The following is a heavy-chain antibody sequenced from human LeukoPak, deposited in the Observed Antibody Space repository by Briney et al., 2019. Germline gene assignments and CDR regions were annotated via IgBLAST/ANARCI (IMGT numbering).Heavy chain of an antibody. J-gene: IGHJ4*02. V-gene: IGHV4-61*02. CDR3: ARVFCSGGNCYHFDY. CDR2: IYTSGST. Sequence: SETLSLTCTVSGGSMSSSDNYWGWIRQPAGKGLEWIGRIYTSGSTTYNPSLRSRVTISLDTSKDQLSLTVPSVTAADTAVYYCARVFCSGGNCYHFDYWGQGILVTVSS. D-gene: IGHD2-15*01. CDR1: GGSMSSSDNY.